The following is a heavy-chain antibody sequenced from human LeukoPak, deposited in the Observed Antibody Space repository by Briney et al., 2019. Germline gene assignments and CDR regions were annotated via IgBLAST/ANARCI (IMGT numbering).Heavy chain of an antibody. CDR3: ARGVDYYENSGTIDY. V-gene: IGHV3-33*01. CDR1: GFTFSDYG. J-gene: IGHJ4*02. D-gene: IGHD3-22*01. Sequence: GGSLRLSCTASGFTFSDYGMHWVRQPPGKGLEWVAIIWYDGSNKTYEDSVKGRFTISRDNSKNTLYLQMNSLRAEDTAVYYCARGVDYYENSGTIDYWGQGTLVAVSS. CDR2: IWYDGSNK.